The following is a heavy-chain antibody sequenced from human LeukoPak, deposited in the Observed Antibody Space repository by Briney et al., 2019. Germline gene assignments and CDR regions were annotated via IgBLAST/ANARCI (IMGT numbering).Heavy chain of an antibody. D-gene: IGHD4-17*01. V-gene: IGHV4-34*01. Sequence: PSETLSLTCAVYGGSFSGYYWSWIRQPPGKGLEWIGEINHSGSTNYNPSLKSRVTISVDTSKNQFSLKLSSVTAADTAVYYCAGGPAVWATVTTGRRFWYFDLWGRGTLVTVSS. J-gene: IGHJ2*01. CDR3: AGGPAVWATVTTGRRFWYFDL. CDR2: INHSGST. CDR1: GGSFSGYY.